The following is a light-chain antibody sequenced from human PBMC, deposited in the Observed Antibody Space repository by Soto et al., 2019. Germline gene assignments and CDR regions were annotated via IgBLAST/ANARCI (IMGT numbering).Light chain of an antibody. CDR2: DAS. Sequence: EFVLTQSPGTLSFSPGERSTLPVRASQTVRNNYLAWYQQKPGQAPRLLIYDASSRAHGIPDRFSGGGSGTDFTLPISSLEPEDFAVYYCQQFSSYPLTFGGGTKVDIK. J-gene: IGKJ4*01. V-gene: IGKV3-20*01. CDR1: QTVRNNY. CDR3: QQFSSYPLT.